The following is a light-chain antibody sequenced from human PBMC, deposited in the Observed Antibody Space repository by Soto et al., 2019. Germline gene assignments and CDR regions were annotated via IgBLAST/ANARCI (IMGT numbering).Light chain of an antibody. CDR2: DAS. J-gene: IGKJ1*01. CDR3: LQRSDWPRT. CDR1: QSVSSY. V-gene: IGKV3-11*01. Sequence: EIVLTQSPATLSLSPGERATLSCRASQSVSSYLAWYQQKPGQAPRLLIYDASNRATGIPARFSGSGSGTVFTLTFSSLEPEDFAFYYCLQRSDWPRTFGQGTKVEIK.